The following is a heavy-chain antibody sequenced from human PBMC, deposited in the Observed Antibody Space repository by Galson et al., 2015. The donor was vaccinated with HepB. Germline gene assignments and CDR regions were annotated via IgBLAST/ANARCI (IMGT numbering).Heavy chain of an antibody. CDR1: GYFLSKLS. J-gene: IGHJ4*02. CDR2: FEPADGET. Sequence: SVKVSCKVSGYFLSKLSMHWVRQVPGRGLEWMGGFEPADGETIYPQKFQGRVTMTEDISTDTAYMELSSLRPEDTAVYYCATGMGSYYFDFWGQGTLVTVSS. D-gene: IGHD1-26*01. CDR3: ATGMGSYYFDF. V-gene: IGHV1-24*01.